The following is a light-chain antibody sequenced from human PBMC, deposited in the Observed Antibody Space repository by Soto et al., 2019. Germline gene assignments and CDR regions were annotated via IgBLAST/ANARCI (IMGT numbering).Light chain of an antibody. CDR1: QDLNNY. CDR3: QQYNSYLYT. Sequence: IQMTQSPSSVSASVGDRVTISCRASQDLNNYLAWYQQKPGKAPKLLIYATSSLQRGVPSRFSGSGSGTDYTLTINSLQAEDFATYYCQQYNSYLYTFGQGTKVDIK. CDR2: ATS. V-gene: IGKV1-16*01. J-gene: IGKJ2*01.